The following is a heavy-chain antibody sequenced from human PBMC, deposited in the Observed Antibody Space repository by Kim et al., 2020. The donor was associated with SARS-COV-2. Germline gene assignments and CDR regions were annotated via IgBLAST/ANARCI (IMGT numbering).Heavy chain of an antibody. D-gene: IGHD3-10*01. Sequence: EYAVSVKSRIVIDPDTSKNQFSLQLNSVTPEDTAVYYCARRSSGSYGLDYWGQGTLVTVSS. J-gene: IGHJ4*02. CDR3: ARRSSGSYGLDY. V-gene: IGHV6-1*01.